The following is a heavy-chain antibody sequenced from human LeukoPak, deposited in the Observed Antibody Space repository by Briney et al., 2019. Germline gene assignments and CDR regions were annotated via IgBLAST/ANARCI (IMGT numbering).Heavy chain of an antibody. Sequence: PGGSLRLSCAASGFTFSSYSMNWVRQAPGKGLEWVAFIQHGGGDKNYADSVKGRFTISRDNSKNTLYLQMNSLRAEDTAVYYCAKDRRYYDGSSYYSHDGFDLWGQGTMVTVSS. CDR2: IQHGGGDK. J-gene: IGHJ3*01. D-gene: IGHD3-22*01. CDR3: AKDRRYYDGSSYYSHDGFDL. CDR1: GFTFSSYS. V-gene: IGHV3-30*02.